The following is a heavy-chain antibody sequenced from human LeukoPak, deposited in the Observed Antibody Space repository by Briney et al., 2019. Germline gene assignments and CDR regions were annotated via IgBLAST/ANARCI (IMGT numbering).Heavy chain of an antibody. D-gene: IGHD3-16*01. J-gene: IGHJ4*02. CDR1: GFTFSSYA. V-gene: IGHV3-23*01. CDR3: ATADLYYVWGSTNGDY. CDR2: ISGSGGST. Sequence: GGSLRLSCAACGFTFSSYAMSWVRQAPGKGLEWVSAISGSGGSTYYADSVKGRFTISRDNSKNTLYLQMNSLRAEDTAVYYCATADLYYVWGSTNGDYWGQGTLVTVSS.